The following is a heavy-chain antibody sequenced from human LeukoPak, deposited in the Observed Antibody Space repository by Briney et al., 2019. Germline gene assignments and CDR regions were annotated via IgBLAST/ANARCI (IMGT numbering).Heavy chain of an antibody. CDR3: ARAYGDYLGAEYFQH. CDR1: GGSISSYY. D-gene: IGHD4-17*01. J-gene: IGHJ1*01. Sequence: SETLSLTCTVSGGSISSYYWSWIRQPPGKGLEWIGYIYYSGSTNYNPSLKSRVTISVDTSKNQFSLKLSSVTAADTAVYYCARAYGDYLGAEYFQHWGQGTLVTVSS. V-gene: IGHV4-59*01. CDR2: IYYSGST.